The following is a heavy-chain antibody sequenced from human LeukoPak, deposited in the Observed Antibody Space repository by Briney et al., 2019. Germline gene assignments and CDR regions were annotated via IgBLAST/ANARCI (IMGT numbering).Heavy chain of an antibody. V-gene: IGHV1-2*02. CDR2: INPNSGGT. Sequence: ASVKVSCKASGYTFTGYYMHWVRQAPGQGLEWMGWINPNSGGTNYAQKFQGRVTMTRDTSIGTAYMELSRLRSDDTAVFYCAREAATLTPFGAFDIWGQGTMVTVSS. J-gene: IGHJ3*02. D-gene: IGHD4-17*01. CDR1: GYTFTGYY. CDR3: AREAATLTPFGAFDI.